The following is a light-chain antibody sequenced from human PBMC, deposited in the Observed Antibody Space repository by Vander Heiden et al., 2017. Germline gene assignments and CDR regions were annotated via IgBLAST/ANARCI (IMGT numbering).Light chain of an antibody. V-gene: IGLV2-23*02. CDR1: SSDVGSYNL. CDR2: EVS. Sequence: GSPGQSITISCTGTSSDVGSYNLVSWYQQHPGKAPKLMIYEVSKRPSGVSNRFSGSKSGNTASLTISGLQAEDEADYYCCSYAGSSTWVFGGGTKLTVL. J-gene: IGLJ3*02. CDR3: CSYAGSSTWV.